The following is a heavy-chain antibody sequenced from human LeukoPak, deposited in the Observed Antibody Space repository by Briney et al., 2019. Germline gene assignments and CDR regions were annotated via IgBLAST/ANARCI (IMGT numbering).Heavy chain of an antibody. Sequence: GGSLRLSCAASGFIFSSYDIHWVRQPPGKGLEWLAVISREGSIKYYADSVRGRFTTSRDNSHNTLYLKMNSLRVDDTAVYYCARHFTTGSIDHWGQGNLVTVSS. CDR1: GFIFSSYD. V-gene: IGHV3-30-3*01. J-gene: IGHJ4*02. CDR2: ISREGSIK. D-gene: IGHD3-9*01. CDR3: ARHFTTGSIDH.